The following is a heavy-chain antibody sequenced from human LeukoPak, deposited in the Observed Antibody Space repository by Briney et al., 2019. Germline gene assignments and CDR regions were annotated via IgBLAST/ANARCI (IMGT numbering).Heavy chain of an antibody. D-gene: IGHD2-15*01. Sequence: GGSLRLSCAASGFTFSTFAMSWVRQAPGKGLEWVSTISGSGTSTYFADSVKGRFTISRDNSKNTLYLQMNSLRAEDTAVYYCAKDPEQLIGYCSGGTCSLRYWGQGALVTVSS. CDR2: ISGSGTST. CDR1: GFTFSTFA. V-gene: IGHV3-23*01. CDR3: AKDPEQLIGYCSGGTCSLRY. J-gene: IGHJ4*02.